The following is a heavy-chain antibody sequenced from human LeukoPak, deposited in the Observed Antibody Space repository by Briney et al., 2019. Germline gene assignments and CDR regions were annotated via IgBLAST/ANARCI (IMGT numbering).Heavy chain of an antibody. Sequence: SVKVSCKASGGTFSSYAISWVRQAPGQGPEWMGGIIPIFGTANYAQKFQGRVTITADESTSTAYMELSSLRSEDTAVYYCASQGGGDTAMGDDYWGQGTLVTVSS. CDR3: ASQGGGDTAMGDDY. J-gene: IGHJ4*02. CDR1: GGTFSSYA. V-gene: IGHV1-69*13. CDR2: IIPIFGTA. D-gene: IGHD5-18*01.